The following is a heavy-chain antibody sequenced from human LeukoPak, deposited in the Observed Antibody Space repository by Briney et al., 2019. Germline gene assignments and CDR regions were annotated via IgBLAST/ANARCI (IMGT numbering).Heavy chain of an antibody. Sequence: PSETLSLTCSVAGGSIRSYYWSWIRQPPGKGLEWIGYISDGGRTNYKPSLKSRVTISVDTSKNQFSLKLSSVTAADTAVYYCARDRVGIGSDYWGQGILVTVSS. CDR1: GGSIRSYY. CDR2: ISDGGRT. D-gene: IGHD3-22*01. J-gene: IGHJ4*02. CDR3: ARDRVGIGSDY. V-gene: IGHV4-59*01.